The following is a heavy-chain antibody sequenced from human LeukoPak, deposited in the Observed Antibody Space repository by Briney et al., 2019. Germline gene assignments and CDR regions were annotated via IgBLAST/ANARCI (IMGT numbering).Heavy chain of an antibody. CDR2: IIPIFGTA. V-gene: IGHV1-69*13. D-gene: IGHD4-17*01. Sequence: SVKVSCKASGGTFSSYAISWVRQAPGQGLEWMGGIIPIFGTANYAQKFQGRVTITADESTSTAYMELSSLRSEDTAVYYCARSGWDYGDYVYYFDYWGQGTLVTVSS. CDR1: GGTFSSYA. CDR3: ARSGWDYGDYVYYFDY. J-gene: IGHJ4*02.